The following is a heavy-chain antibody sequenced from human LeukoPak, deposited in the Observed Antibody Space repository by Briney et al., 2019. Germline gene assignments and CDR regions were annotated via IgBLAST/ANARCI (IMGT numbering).Heavy chain of an antibody. CDR2: INSDGSST. CDR1: GFAFSSNW. V-gene: IGHV3-74*01. CDR3: ARETTVTAGYDY. J-gene: IGHJ4*02. Sequence: GGSLRLSCAASGFAFSSNWMHWVRQAPGKGLVWVSRINSDGSSTSYADSVKSRFTISRDNAKNTLYLQMNSLRAEDTAVYYCARETTVTAGYDYWGQGTLVTVSS. D-gene: IGHD4-17*01.